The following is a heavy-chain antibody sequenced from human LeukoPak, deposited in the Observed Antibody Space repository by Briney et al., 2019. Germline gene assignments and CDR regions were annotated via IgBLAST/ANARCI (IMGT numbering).Heavy chain of an antibody. CDR1: GFTFSSYA. CDR3: AKPSYDFGSRYYFDY. V-gene: IGHV3-23*01. Sequence: GGSLRLSCAASGFTFSSYAMSWVRQVPGKGLEWVSGISGSGGSIYYADSVKGRFTISRDNSKNTLYLQMNSLRAEDTAVYYCAKPSYDFGSRYYFDYWGQGTLVTVSS. J-gene: IGHJ4*02. CDR2: ISGSGGSI. D-gene: IGHD3-3*01.